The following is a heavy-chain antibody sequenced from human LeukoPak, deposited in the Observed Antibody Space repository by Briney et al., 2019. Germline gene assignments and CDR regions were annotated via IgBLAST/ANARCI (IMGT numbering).Heavy chain of an antibody. CDR3: ARDSFWAFDY. D-gene: IGHD2-15*01. Sequence: GRSLRLSCAASGFTFSSYSMNWVRQAPGKGLEWVSYIGTSSTNIYYADSVKGRFTISRDNAKNSLYLQVDSLRDDDTAVYYCARDSFWAFDYWGLGTLVTVSS. J-gene: IGHJ4*02. V-gene: IGHV3-48*02. CDR1: GFTFSSYS. CDR2: IGTSSTNI.